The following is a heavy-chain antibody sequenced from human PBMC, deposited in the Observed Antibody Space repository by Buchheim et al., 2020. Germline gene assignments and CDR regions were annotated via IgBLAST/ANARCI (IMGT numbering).Heavy chain of an antibody. J-gene: IGHJ4*02. CDR2: IYSSDRT. D-gene: IGHD4-11*01. CDR3: ARAGFNNYYILQY. Sequence: EVQLMESGGGLVQPGGSLRLSCAASGFTVSGNFLHSVRQAPGKGLEWVSIIYSSDRTYYADSVKGRFTIYRDTSKNTLYLQMNSLRVEDTAVYYCARAGFNNYYILQYWGQGTL. V-gene: IGHV3-66*01. CDR1: GFTVSGNF.